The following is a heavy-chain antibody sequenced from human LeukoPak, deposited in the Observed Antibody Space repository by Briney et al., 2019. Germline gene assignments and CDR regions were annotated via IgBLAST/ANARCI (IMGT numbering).Heavy chain of an antibody. V-gene: IGHV3-33*01. CDR1: GFTFSSYG. CDR2: IWYDGSNK. Sequence: PGGSLRLSCAASGFTFSSYGMPWVRQAPGKGLEWVAVIWYDGSNKYYADSVKGRFTISRDNSKNTLYLLMDSLRAEDTAVYYCARNAYYDSSAYYVDYWGQGTLVSVSS. J-gene: IGHJ4*02. CDR3: ARNAYYDSSAYYVDY. D-gene: IGHD3-22*01.